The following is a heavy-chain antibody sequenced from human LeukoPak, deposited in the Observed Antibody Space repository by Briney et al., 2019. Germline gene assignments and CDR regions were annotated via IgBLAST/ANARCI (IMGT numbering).Heavy chain of an antibody. CDR1: GGSISRYY. CDR3: ASRVWADWYFDL. D-gene: IGHD6-19*01. Sequence: SETLSLTCTVSGGSISRYYWGWVRQPPGKGLEWIGNINYSGSTTTNPSPKSGGTISVDTSKNQFSLKLSPVTAADTAVYYWASRVWADWYFDLWGRGTLVTVSS. J-gene: IGHJ2*01. V-gene: IGHV4-59*01. CDR2: INYSGST.